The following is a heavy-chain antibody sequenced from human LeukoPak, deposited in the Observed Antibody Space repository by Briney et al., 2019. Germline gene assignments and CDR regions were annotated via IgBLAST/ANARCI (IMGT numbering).Heavy chain of an antibody. D-gene: IGHD6-19*01. Sequence: GGSLRLSCVASGFSFSSYSIHWVRRVPGKGLEWVAVMSVNGVNKYYADSVRGRFTVSRDISKNTQFLQMNSLRFEDTAVYFCARTGYSSGWSFDDAFDIWGQGTMVTVSS. J-gene: IGHJ3*02. V-gene: IGHV3-30-3*01. CDR3: ARTGYSSGWSFDDAFDI. CDR2: MSVNGVNK. CDR1: GFSFSSYS.